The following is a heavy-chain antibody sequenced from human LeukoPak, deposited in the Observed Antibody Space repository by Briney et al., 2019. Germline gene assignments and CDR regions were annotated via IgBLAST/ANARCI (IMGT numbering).Heavy chain of an antibody. CDR3: ARDRIAAAGGLLY. J-gene: IGHJ4*02. CDR2: IWYDGSNK. D-gene: IGHD6-13*01. CDR1: GFTFSSYG. Sequence: GGSLRLSCAASGFTFSSYGMHWVRQAPGKGLEWVAVIWYDGSNKYYADSVKGRFTISRDNSKNTLYLQMNSLRAEDTAVYYCARDRIAAAGGLLYWGQGTLVTVSS. V-gene: IGHV3-33*01.